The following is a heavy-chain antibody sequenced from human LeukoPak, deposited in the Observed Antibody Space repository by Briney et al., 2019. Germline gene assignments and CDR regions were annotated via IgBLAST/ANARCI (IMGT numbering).Heavy chain of an antibody. V-gene: IGHV3-53*01. CDR1: GFTVSSKY. CDR3: AARPPRAVAGPFDY. CDR2: VNTGGST. J-gene: IGHJ4*02. Sequence: GGSLRLSCAASGFTVSSKYMIWVRQAPGKGLEWVSLVNTGGSTYYADSVKGRFTIPRDSSKNTLSLQMNSLRAEDTAVYYCAARPPRAVAGPFDYWGQGTLVTVSS. D-gene: IGHD6-19*01.